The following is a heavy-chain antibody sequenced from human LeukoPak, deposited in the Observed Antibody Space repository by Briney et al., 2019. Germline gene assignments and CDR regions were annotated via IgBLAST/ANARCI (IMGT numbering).Heavy chain of an antibody. CDR1: GFTFSSYA. J-gene: IGHJ4*02. V-gene: IGHV3-30-3*01. D-gene: IGHD3-16*01. CDR2: ISYDGGNK. Sequence: GGSLRLSRAASGFTFSSYAMHWVRQAPGKGLEWVAVISYDGGNKYYADSVKGRFTISRDNSKNTLYLQMNSLRAEDTAVYYCARGTTTAGGENDYWGQGTLVTVSS. CDR3: ARGTTTAGGENDY.